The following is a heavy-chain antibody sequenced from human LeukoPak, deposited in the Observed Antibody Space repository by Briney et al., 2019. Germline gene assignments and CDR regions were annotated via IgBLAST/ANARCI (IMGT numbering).Heavy chain of an antibody. J-gene: IGHJ5*02. D-gene: IGHD3-10*01. V-gene: IGHV4-61*01. CDR2: IYYSGST. CDR1: GGSISSGSYY. CDR3: ARHRGVGALT. Sequence: SETLSLTCTVSGGSISSGSYYWSWIRQPPGKGLEWIGNIYYSGSTNYNPSLKSRVTISVDMSKNQFSLRLSSVTAADTAVYYCARHRGVGALTWGQGTLVTVSS.